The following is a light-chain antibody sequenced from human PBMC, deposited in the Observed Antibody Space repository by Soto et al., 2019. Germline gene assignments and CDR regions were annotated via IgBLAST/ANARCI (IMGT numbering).Light chain of an antibody. Sequence: EIVLTQSPGTLYLSPGERATLSCRASQSVSSSYLAWYQQKPGQAPRLLIYGASSSATGIPDRFSGSGSGTDFTLTISRLEPEGFAGYYCQQYGTSPPYTFGKATKLAIK. CDR1: QSVSSSY. CDR3: QQYGTSPPYT. CDR2: GAS. J-gene: IGKJ2*01. V-gene: IGKV3-20*01.